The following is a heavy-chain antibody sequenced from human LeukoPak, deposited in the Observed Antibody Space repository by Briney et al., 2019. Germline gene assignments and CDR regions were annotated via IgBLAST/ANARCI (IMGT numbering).Heavy chain of an antibody. Sequence: GGSLRLSCAASGFTFSSYWMHWVRQAPGKGLVWVSRINSDGSSTSYADSVKGRFTISRDNAENTLYLQMNSLRAEDTAVYYCARIDLVTGLDYWGQGTLVTVSS. CDR1: GFTFSSYW. CDR2: INSDGSST. J-gene: IGHJ4*02. V-gene: IGHV3-74*01. CDR3: ARIDLVTGLDY. D-gene: IGHD4-23*01.